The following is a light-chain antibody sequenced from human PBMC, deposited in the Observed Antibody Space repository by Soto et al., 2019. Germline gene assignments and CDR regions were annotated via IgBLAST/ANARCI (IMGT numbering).Light chain of an antibody. CDR3: CSYTSSNTFV. Sequence: QSVLTQPASVSGSPGQSITISCTGTSSDVGHYNYVSWYQHHPGKTPKLMIYEVGNRPSGVSNRFSGSKSGNMASLTISGLQAEDEADYYCCSYTSSNTFVFGSGTKVTVL. J-gene: IGLJ1*01. V-gene: IGLV2-14*01. CDR2: EVG. CDR1: SSDVGHYNY.